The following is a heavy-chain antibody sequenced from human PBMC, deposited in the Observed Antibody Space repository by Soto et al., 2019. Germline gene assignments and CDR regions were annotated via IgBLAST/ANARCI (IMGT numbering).Heavy chain of an antibody. V-gene: IGHV5-51*01. J-gene: IGHJ3*02. Sequence: PRESLKISCKGSGYTFTAYWIGWVRQMPGKGLEWMGIIYPGDSDTRYSPSFQGQVTISAGKSITTAYLQWSSLKASDTAMFYCARGGYSGNSKDPFYIWGPGTMVTVS. CDR1: GYTFTAYW. D-gene: IGHD6-25*01. CDR3: ARGGYSGNSKDPFYI. CDR2: IYPGDSDT.